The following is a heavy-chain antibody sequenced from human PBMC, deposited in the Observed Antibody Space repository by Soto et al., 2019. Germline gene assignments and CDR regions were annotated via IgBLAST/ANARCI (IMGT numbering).Heavy chain of an antibody. V-gene: IGHV1-18*01. CDR1: GYTFTSYG. Sequence: ASVKVSCKASGYTFTSYGISWVRQAPGQGLEWMGWINAGNGNTKYSQKFQGRVTMTRDTSTSTVYTELSSLRSEDTAVYYCARESAYYYDSSGDAFDIWGQGTMVTVSS. CDR3: ARESAYYYDSSGDAFDI. J-gene: IGHJ3*02. D-gene: IGHD3-22*01. CDR2: INAGNGNT.